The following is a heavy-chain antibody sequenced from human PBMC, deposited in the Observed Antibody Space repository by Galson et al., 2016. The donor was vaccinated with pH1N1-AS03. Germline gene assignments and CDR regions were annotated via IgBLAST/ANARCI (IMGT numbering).Heavy chain of an antibody. Sequence: CAASGFRFSDYSMDWVRQTPGRGLEWLSFISTSGTTIYYADSVKGRFTISRDNAKNPLYLQMNSLRAEDTAVYYCARGWLENSFDMWGQGTMVTVSS. J-gene: IGHJ3*02. D-gene: IGHD2/OR15-2a*01. CDR1: GFRFSDYS. CDR3: ARGWLENSFDM. V-gene: IGHV3-48*04. CDR2: ISTSGTTI.